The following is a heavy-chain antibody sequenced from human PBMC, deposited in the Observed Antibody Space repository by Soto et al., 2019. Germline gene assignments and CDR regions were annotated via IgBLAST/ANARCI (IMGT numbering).Heavy chain of an antibody. J-gene: IGHJ5*02. CDR2: ISGYNGNT. CDR1: GYIFINYG. D-gene: IGHD2-2*01. V-gene: IGHV1-18*01. Sequence: SVKVSCKASGYIFINYGITWVRQAPGQGLEWMGWISGYNGNTKYADKLQGRVTMTTDTSTTTAYMELRSLRSDDTAVYYCARDEVPAANWLDRWGQGTLVTVSS. CDR3: ARDEVPAANWLDR.